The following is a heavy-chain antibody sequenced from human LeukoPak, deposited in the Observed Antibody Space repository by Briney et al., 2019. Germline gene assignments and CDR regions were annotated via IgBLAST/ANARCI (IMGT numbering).Heavy chain of an antibody. Sequence: SQTLSLTCTVSGGSISSGDYYWSWIRQPPGKGLEWVGYIYYSGSTYYNPSLKSRVTISVDTSKNQFSLKLSSVTAADTAVYYCAREGGYGASFDPWGQGTLVTVSS. CDR3: AREGGYGASFDP. CDR1: GGSISSGDYY. V-gene: IGHV4-30-4*01. J-gene: IGHJ5*02. CDR2: IYYSGST. D-gene: IGHD4-17*01.